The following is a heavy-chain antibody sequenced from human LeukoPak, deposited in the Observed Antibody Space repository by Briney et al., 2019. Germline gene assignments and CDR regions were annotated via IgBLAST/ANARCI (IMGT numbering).Heavy chain of an antibody. D-gene: IGHD6-13*01. CDR3: ARDGTAAGLYFDL. Sequence: GGSLRLSCAVSGFTFTDYWMNWVRQAPGKGLEWVASIRQDGGEKSYVDSVKGRFTISRDNTKSSLYLQINSLRAEDTAVYYCARDGTAAGLYFDLWGQGTLVTVSS. V-gene: IGHV3-7*01. J-gene: IGHJ4*01. CDR1: GFTFTDYW. CDR2: IRQDGGEK.